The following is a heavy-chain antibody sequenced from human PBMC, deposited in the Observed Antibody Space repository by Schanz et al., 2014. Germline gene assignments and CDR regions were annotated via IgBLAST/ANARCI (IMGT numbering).Heavy chain of an antibody. D-gene: IGHD3-16*01. V-gene: IGHV1-8*01. CDR2: IHTGSGNT. J-gene: IGHJ4*02. Sequence: QVQLVQSGAEVKKPGASVKVSCKASGYIFGSHGMTWVRQAPGQGPEWVGWIHTGSGNTKYSQKFEGRVTITRDTSTSTAYMELSSLRSGDTAVYYCTKGRTFGRWGQGTLVTVSS. CDR1: GYIFGSHG. CDR3: TKGRTFGR.